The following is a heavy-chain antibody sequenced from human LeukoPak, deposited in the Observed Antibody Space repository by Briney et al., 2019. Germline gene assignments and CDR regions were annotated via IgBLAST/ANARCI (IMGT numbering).Heavy chain of an antibody. J-gene: IGHJ5*02. CDR3: VKDPGTGFSTGWFAP. Sequence: GGSLRLSCAASGFTFRSFAMNWVRQAPGKGLEWVSAISGHGGRTHYADSVKGRFTISRDNSRNTLYLQMNSLRVEDTATYYFVKDPGTGFSTGWFAPWSQGRLVSVSS. D-gene: IGHD3/OR15-3a*01. V-gene: IGHV3-23*01. CDR2: ISGHGGRT. CDR1: GFTFRSFA.